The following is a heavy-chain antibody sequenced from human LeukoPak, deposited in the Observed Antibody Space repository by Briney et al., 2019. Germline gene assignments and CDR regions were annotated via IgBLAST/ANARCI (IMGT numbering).Heavy chain of an antibody. D-gene: IGHD3-22*01. CDR2: IIPIFGTA. V-gene: IGHV1-69*05. J-gene: IGHJ4*02. CDR1: GGTFTSYA. CDR3: ARDGAPYYYDSSALDY. Sequence: GSSVKLSCNASGGTFTSYAISWVRQAPGQGLEWMGGIIPIFGTANYAQKFQGRVTITTDESTSTAYMELSSLRSEDTAVYYCARDGAPYYYDSSALDYWGQGTLVTVSS.